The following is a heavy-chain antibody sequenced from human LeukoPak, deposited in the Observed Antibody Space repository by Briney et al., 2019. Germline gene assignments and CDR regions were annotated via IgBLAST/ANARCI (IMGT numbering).Heavy chain of an antibody. CDR3: ARAAYSSSWGGYAFDI. CDR1: GFTVSSNY. Sequence: GGSLRLSCAASGFTVSSNYMSWVRQAPGKGQEWVSVIYSGGSTYYADSVKGRFTISRDNSKNTLYLQMNSLRAEDTAVYYCARAAYSSSWGGYAFDIWGQGTVVSVSS. J-gene: IGHJ3*02. CDR2: IYSGGST. V-gene: IGHV3-66*01. D-gene: IGHD6-13*01.